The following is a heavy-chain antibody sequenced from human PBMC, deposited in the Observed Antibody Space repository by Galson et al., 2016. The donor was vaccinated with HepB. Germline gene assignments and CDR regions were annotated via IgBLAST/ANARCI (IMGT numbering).Heavy chain of an antibody. CDR3: AKDTHDYRRSNNYWGDVDI. D-gene: IGHD5-12*01. J-gene: IGHJ3*02. CDR1: GFRFSDYW. Sequence: SLRLSCAASGFRFSDYWMAWVRQAHGKGLEWVADIKRDGSHKEYAESVRGRFTISRDNAEASVYLQMNSLRAEDTAIYYCAKDTHDYRRSNNYWGDVDIWGQGTVVTVSS. CDR2: IKRDGSHK. V-gene: IGHV3-7*03.